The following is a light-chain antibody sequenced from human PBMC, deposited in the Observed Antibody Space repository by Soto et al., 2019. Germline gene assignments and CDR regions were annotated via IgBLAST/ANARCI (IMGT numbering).Light chain of an antibody. V-gene: IGLV2-14*03. Sequence: QSVLTQPAPSFGAPGQSIPISFPGARTDVANYDYVSWSQQHPAQVHQLIIYDVSNRPSGVSDRFSGSKSGNTASLTISGLQAEDEADYYCTSYTSSTPFYVFGTGSKVTVL. CDR2: DVS. CDR1: RTDVANYDY. CDR3: TSYTSSTPFYV. J-gene: IGLJ1*01.